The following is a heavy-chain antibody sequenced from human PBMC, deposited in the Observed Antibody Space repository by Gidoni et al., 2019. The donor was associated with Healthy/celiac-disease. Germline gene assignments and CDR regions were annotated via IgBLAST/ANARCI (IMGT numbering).Heavy chain of an antibody. V-gene: IGHV4-34*01. D-gene: IGHD2-21*02. CDR2: INHSGST. Sequence: QVQLQPCGSGLLKPSETLSLTCAVYGGSFSGYYWIGSRQPPGKGLEWIGEINHSGSTHYNRSLKSRVTISVDTSKNQFSLKLSSVTAADTAVYYCARGPRPLNCGGDCYSFDYWGQGTLVTVSS. CDR1: GGSFSGYY. J-gene: IGHJ4*02. CDR3: ARGPRPLNCGGDCYSFDY.